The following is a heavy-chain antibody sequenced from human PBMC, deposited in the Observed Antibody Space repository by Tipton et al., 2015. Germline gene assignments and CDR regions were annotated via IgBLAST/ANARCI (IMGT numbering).Heavy chain of an antibody. D-gene: IGHD2-15*01. J-gene: IGHJ4*02. V-gene: IGHV4-59*01. CDR2: VFHTGAT. CDR1: GFTFTSFD. CDR3: AAFCYGGNCPDY. Sequence: LRLSCAASGFTFTSFDMTWIRQPPGKGLQWVGNVFHTGATSYNSSLKSRLTFSIDTSKNQVSLRLSSVTAADTAVYYCAAFCYGGNCPDYWGQGTLVTVSS.